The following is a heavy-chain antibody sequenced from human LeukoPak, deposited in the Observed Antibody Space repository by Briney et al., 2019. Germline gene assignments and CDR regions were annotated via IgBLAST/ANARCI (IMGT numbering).Heavy chain of an antibody. D-gene: IGHD3-22*01. CDR1: GLTVSSYS. V-gene: IGHV3-15*07. J-gene: IGHJ4*02. CDR3: TTGTYYYDTLCDY. Sequence: PGGSLRLSCAASGLTVSSYSMNWVRQAPGKGLEWVGRIKSKTDGGTTDYAAPVKGRFTISRDDSKNTLYLQMNSLKTEDTAVYYCTTGTYYYDTLCDYWGQGTLVTVSS. CDR2: IKSKTDGGTT.